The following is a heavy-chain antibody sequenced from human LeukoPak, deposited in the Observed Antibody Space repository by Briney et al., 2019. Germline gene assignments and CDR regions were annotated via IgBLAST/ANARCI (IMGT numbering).Heavy chain of an antibody. CDR2: ISGSGGST. V-gene: IGHV3-23*01. D-gene: IGHD3-10*01. CDR1: GFTFSSYA. J-gene: IGHJ6*02. CDR3: AKRFGEFSYYYGMDV. Sequence: GGSLRLSCAASGFTFSSYAMSWVRQAPGKGLEWVSAISGSGGSTYYADSVKGRFTISRDNSKNTLYLQMNSLRAEDTAVYYCAKRFGEFSYYYGMDVWGQGTTVTVSS.